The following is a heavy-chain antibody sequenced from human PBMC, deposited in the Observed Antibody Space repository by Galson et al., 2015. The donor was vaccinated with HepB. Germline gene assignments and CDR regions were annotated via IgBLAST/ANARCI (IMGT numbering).Heavy chain of an antibody. CDR1: GSTFSDHY. D-gene: IGHD2/OR15-2a*01. V-gene: IGHV3-11*01. J-gene: IGHJ5*02. CDR2: ISSSGSTTI. Sequence: SLRLSCAASGSTFSDHYMTWIRQAPGKGLEWVSYISSSGSTTISYADSVKGRFTISRDNAKNSLYLQMNSLRAEDTAVYYCARATLGWFDPWGQGTLVTVSS. CDR3: ARATLGWFDP.